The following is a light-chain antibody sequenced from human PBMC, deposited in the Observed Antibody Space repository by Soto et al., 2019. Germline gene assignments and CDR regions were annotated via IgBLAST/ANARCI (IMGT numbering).Light chain of an antibody. J-gene: IGKJ3*01. CDR1: QTIIRY. CDR2: AAS. CDR3: QQSYSTLFT. V-gene: IGKV1-39*01. Sequence: DIQMTQSPSSLSASVGDRGTITCRASQTIIRYLTWYQQKPGRAPNLLIYAASSMQSGVPARFSGSGSGTEFTLTISSLQPEDFATYYCQQSYSTLFTFGPGTKVEIK.